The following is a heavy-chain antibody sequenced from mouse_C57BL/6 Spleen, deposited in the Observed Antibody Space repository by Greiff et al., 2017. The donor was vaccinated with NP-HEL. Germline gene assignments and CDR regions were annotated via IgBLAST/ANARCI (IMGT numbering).Heavy chain of an antibody. J-gene: IGHJ3*01. CDR1: GFTFSSYA. CDR3: ARRGLESWFAY. D-gene: IGHD3-1*01. Sequence: DVMLVESGGGLVKPGGSLKLSCAASGFTFSSYAMSWVRQTPEKRLEWVATISDGGSYTYYPDNVKGRFTISRDNAKNNLYLQMSHLKSEDTAMYYCARRGLESWFAYWGQGTLVTVSA. CDR2: ISDGGSYT. V-gene: IGHV5-4*03.